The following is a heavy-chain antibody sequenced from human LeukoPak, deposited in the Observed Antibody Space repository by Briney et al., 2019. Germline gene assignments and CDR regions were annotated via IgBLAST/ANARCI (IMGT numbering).Heavy chain of an antibody. Sequence: GGSLRLSCAASGFTFDDYAMHWVRQAPGKGLEWGSGISWNSGSIGYADSVKGRFTISRDNAKNSLYLQMNSLRAEDMALYYCAKAGYSSGRDTDAFDIWGQGTMVTVSS. V-gene: IGHV3-9*03. J-gene: IGHJ3*02. CDR3: AKAGYSSGRDTDAFDI. D-gene: IGHD6-19*01. CDR1: GFTFDDYA. CDR2: ISWNSGSI.